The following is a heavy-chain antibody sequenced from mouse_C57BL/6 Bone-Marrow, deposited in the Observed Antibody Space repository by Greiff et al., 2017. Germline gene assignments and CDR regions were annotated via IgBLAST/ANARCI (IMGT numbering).Heavy chain of an antibody. CDR1: GYTFTDYE. V-gene: IGHV1-15*01. J-gene: IGHJ3*01. Sequence: VQVVESGAELVRPGASVTLSCKASGYTFTDYEMHWVKQTPVHGLEWIGAIDPETGGTAYNQKFKGKAILTADKSSSTAYMELRSLTSEDSAVYYCTKDGYPFAYWGQGTLVTVSA. CDR3: TKDGYPFAY. D-gene: IGHD2-3*01. CDR2: IDPETGGT.